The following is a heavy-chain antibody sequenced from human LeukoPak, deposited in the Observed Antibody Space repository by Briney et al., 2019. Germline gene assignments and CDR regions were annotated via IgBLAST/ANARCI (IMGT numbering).Heavy chain of an antibody. CDR1: GFDVSSNY. V-gene: IGHV3-53*04. CDR2: IYAGGST. D-gene: IGHD1-14*01. CDR3: ASNQDSTLRIGY. Sequence: AGGSLRLSCAASGFDVSSNYMGWVRQAPGKGLEWVSVIYAGGSTYYADSVQGRFTISRHNSKNTLYLQMNSLGAEDTAVYYCASNQDSTLRIGYWGQGTLVTVSS. J-gene: IGHJ4*02.